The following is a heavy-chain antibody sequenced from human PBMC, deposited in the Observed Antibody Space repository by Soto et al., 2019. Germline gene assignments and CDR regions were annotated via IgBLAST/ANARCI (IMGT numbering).Heavy chain of an antibody. V-gene: IGHV3-30*04. Sequence: GGSLRLSCEVSGVTFRDYSMHWVRQAPGKGLEWVSLISYDGSIKYYADSVSGRFTSSRDDSKNTLYLHMNSLRAEDTALYYCARGATDILTGYYVDYWGRGTRVTVSS. CDR1: GVTFRDYS. CDR3: ARGATDILTGYYVDY. J-gene: IGHJ4*02. CDR2: ISYDGSIK. D-gene: IGHD3-9*01.